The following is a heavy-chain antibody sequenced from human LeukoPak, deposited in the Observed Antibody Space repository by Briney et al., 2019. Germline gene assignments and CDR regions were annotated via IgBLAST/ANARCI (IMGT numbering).Heavy chain of an antibody. V-gene: IGHV3-74*01. Sequence: GGPLRLSCATSGFTFSSFWMHWVRQAPGKGLVWVSRINSDGSITTFADSVKGRFDISRDNAKNTLYLQMNSLRAEDTAVYYCTRGVNTSMVNYWGQGTLVTVSS. D-gene: IGHD5-18*01. CDR1: GFTFSSFW. CDR2: INSDGSIT. J-gene: IGHJ4*02. CDR3: TRGVNTSMVNY.